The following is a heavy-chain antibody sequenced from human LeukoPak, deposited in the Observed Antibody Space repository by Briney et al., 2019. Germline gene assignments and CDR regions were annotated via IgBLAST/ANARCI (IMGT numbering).Heavy chain of an antibody. V-gene: IGHV4-59*08. CDR2: IYYSGST. CDR3: ARTWKPVPFDY. Sequence: SETLSLTCTVAGGSISSYYWSWIRQPPGKGLELIGYIYYSGSTNYNPSLKSRVTISVDTSKNQFSLKLSSVTAADTAVYYCARTWKPVPFDYWGQGTLVTVSS. D-gene: IGHD1-14*01. J-gene: IGHJ4*02. CDR1: GGSISSYY.